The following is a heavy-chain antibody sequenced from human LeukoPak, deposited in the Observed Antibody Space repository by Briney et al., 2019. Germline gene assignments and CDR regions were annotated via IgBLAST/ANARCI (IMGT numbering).Heavy chain of an antibody. Sequence: PSETLSLTCAVYGGSFSGYYWSWIRQPPGKGLEWIGEINHSGSTNYNPSLKSRVTISVDTSKNQFSLKLSSVTAADTAVYYCEGSFYGSGTDTWGQGTLVTVPS. V-gene: IGHV4-34*01. CDR3: EGSFYGSGTDT. D-gene: IGHD3-10*01. CDR2: INHSGST. J-gene: IGHJ5*02. CDR1: GGSFSGYY.